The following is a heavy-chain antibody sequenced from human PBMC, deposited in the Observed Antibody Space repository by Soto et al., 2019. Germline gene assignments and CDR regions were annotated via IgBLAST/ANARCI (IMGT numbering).Heavy chain of an antibody. J-gene: IGHJ4*02. V-gene: IGHV3-23*01. D-gene: IGHD3-16*01. CDR1: GFTFSSYA. CDR2: ISASGDTT. CDR3: AKEKYTSVYLWNYFDS. Sequence: GGSLRLSCAASGFTFSSYAMSWVRQAPWKGLEWVSGISASGDTTYYADSVKGRFTISRDNSESTLYLQMNGLGAEDTAVYYCAKEKYTSVYLWNYFDSWGQGTLVTVSS.